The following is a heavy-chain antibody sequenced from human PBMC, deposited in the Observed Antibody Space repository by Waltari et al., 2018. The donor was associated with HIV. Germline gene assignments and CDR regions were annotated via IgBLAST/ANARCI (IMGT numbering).Heavy chain of an antibody. V-gene: IGHV5-51*01. CDR1: GYSFTNYW. J-gene: IGHJ4*02. CDR2: IYPGDPQT. CDR3: ARRRDYFDY. Sequence: EVQLVQSGAEVKKPGESLKISCKGSGYSFTNYWIGWVRQMPGQGLEWMVIIYPGDPQTKYSPSFEGQVTISADKSISTAYLQWSSLKASDTAIYYCARRRDYFDYWGQGTQVTVSS.